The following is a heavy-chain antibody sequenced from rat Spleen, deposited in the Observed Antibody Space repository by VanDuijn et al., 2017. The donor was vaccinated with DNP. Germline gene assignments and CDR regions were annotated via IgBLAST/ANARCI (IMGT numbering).Heavy chain of an antibody. Sequence: EVKLVESGGGLVQPGRSLKLSCAGSGFTFSDYYMAWVRQTPTKGLDWVASISSDGSHTYYRDSVKGRFTISRDNAKSTLYLQMDSLRSEETATYYCARGLGARFDYWGQGVMVTVSS. CDR3: ARGLGARFDY. D-gene: IGHD5-1*01. CDR1: GFTFSDYY. V-gene: IGHV5S11*01. J-gene: IGHJ2*01. CDR2: ISSDGSHT.